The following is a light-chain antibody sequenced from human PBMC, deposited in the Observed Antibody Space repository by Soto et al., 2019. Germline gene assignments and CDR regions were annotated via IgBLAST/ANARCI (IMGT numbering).Light chain of an antibody. V-gene: IGKV3-15*01. CDR1: QSVSSH. CDR3: QQYYDWSYT. J-gene: IGKJ2*01. CDR2: GAS. Sequence: EIVMTQSPATLSVSPGAGATLSCRASQSVSSHLAWYQQRPGQAPTLLIYGASIRATGIPDKFSGSGSGTDFTLTISSLQSEDFAVYYCQQYYDWSYTFGQGTKLEIK.